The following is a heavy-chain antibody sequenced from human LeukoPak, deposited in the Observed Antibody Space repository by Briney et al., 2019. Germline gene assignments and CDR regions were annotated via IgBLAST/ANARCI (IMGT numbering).Heavy chain of an antibody. CDR3: TRFGHIVVVTALDS. D-gene: IGHD2-21*02. CDR1: GFTFGASA. V-gene: IGHV3-49*04. Sequence: PGGSLRLSCTAAGFTFGASAVSWARHAPGRWMEWERFIRSKAYGGTTEYAASVKGRFTISRDDSKSIAYLQMNSLKTEDTAVYYCTRFGHIVVVTALDSWGQGTLVTVSS. J-gene: IGHJ4*02. CDR2: IRSKAYGGTT.